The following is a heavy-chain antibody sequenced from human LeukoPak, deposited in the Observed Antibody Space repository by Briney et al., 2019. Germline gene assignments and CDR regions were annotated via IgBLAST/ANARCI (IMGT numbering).Heavy chain of an antibody. CDR1: GGTFSSYA. V-gene: IGHV1-69*05. CDR3: AREGYSYGEYYYYYGMDV. J-gene: IGHJ6*02. Sequence: SVKVSCKASGGTFSSYAISWVRQAPGQGLEWMGGIIPIFGTANYAQKFQGRVTITTDESTSTAYMELSSLRSDDTAVYYCAREGYSYGEYYYYYGMDVWGQGTTVTVSS. D-gene: IGHD5-18*01. CDR2: IIPIFGTA.